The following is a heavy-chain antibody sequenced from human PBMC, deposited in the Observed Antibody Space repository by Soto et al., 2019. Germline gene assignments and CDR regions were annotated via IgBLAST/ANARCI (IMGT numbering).Heavy chain of an antibody. J-gene: IGHJ6*02. CDR1: GYTFIGFY. V-gene: IGHV1-2*02. CDR3: ARGPRYGMDV. CDR2: INPNTGVT. Sequence: QVQLVQSGAEVKKPGASVKVSCKASGYTFIGFYMHWVRQAPGQGLEWMAFINPNTGVTNYAQKFQGRVTMTRDTSISTAYMEVSRLRPHDTAVYYCARGPRYGMDVWGQGTTVIVS.